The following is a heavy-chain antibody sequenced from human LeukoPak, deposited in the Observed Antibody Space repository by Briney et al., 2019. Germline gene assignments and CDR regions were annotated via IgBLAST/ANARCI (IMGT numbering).Heavy chain of an antibody. J-gene: IGHJ4*02. V-gene: IGHV4-39*01. D-gene: IGHD3/OR15-3a*01. CDR2: IYYSGST. CDR3: ARQTGSGLYILP. CDR1: GGSISSSSDY. Sequence: SETLSLTCTVSGGSISSSSDYWGWIRQPPGKGMEWIGNIYYSGSTYYNPSLKSRVTISVDTSKNQFSLKLSSVTAADTAVYCCARQTGSGLYILPGGQGTLVTVSS.